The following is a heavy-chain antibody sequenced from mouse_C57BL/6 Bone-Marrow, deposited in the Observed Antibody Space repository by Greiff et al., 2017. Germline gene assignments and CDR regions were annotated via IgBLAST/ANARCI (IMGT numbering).Heavy chain of an antibody. Sequence: QVQLKQSGAELARPGASVKLSCTASGYTFTSYGISWVKQRTGQGLEWIGEIYPRRGNTYYTENVKGKATLTADKSSSTAYIELRSRTSEDSAVYFCANGRYFDVWGTGTTVTVSS. CDR2: IYPRRGNT. V-gene: IGHV1-81*01. CDR1: GYTFTSYG. J-gene: IGHJ1*03. D-gene: IGHD1-1*02. CDR3: ANGRYFDV.